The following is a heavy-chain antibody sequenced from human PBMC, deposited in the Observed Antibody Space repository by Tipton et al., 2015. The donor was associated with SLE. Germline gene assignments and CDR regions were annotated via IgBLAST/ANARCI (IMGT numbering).Heavy chain of an antibody. CDR2: ISYDGSNK. V-gene: IGHV3-30-3*01. Sequence: SLRLSCAASGFTFSSYAMHWVRQAPGKGLEWVAVISYDGSNKYYADSVKGRFTISRDNSKNTLYLQMNSLRAEDTAVYYCARERITMIVVVNRAFDIWGQGTMVTVSS. CDR3: ARERITMIVVVNRAFDI. CDR1: GFTFSSYA. D-gene: IGHD3-22*01. J-gene: IGHJ3*02.